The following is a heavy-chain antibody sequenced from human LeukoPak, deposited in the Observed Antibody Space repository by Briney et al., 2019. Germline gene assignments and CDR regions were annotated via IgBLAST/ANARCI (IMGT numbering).Heavy chain of an antibody. Sequence: PGRSLRLSCAASGFTFSSYGMHWVRQAPGKGLEWVAVIWYDGSNKYYADSVKGRFTISGDNSKNTLYLQMNGLRAEDTAVYYCAKSSSPYYYYYYMDVWGKGTTVTVSS. V-gene: IGHV3-33*06. D-gene: IGHD2-2*01. CDR3: AKSSSPYYYYYYMDV. CDR1: GFTFSSYG. J-gene: IGHJ6*03. CDR2: IWYDGSNK.